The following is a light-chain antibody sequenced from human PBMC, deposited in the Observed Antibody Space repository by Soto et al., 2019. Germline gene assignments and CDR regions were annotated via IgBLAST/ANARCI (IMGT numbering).Light chain of an antibody. CDR3: QQSYSDRQT. V-gene: IGKV1-39*01. CDR2: AAS. CDR1: QTVKNY. Sequence: DIQLTQSPSSLSASVGDTVTITCRAGQTVKNYLNWYQLKPGKVPKLRIYAASSLQNGVPARFVGGASVTDFTLTIITLQPEDFATYYCQQSYSDRQTFGQGTKLEI. J-gene: IGKJ2*01.